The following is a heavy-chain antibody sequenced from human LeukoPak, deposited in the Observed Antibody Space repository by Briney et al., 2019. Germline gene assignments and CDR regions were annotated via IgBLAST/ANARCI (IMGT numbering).Heavy chain of an antibody. Sequence: PGGSLRLSCAASGLTVGSNYMTWVRQAPGKGLEWVSVIYSGGSTYYADSVKGGFTISRDNSKNTLYLQMNSLRAEDTAVYYCARLAAAHHFDYWGQGTLVPVSS. D-gene: IGHD6-13*01. V-gene: IGHV3-66*04. CDR2: IYSGGST. J-gene: IGHJ4*02. CDR1: GLTVGSNY. CDR3: ARLAAAHHFDY.